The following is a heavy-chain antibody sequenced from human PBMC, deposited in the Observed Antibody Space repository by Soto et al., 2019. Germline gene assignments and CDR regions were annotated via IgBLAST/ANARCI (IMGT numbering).Heavy chain of an antibody. J-gene: IGHJ3*02. CDR1: GFTFSGYS. Sequence: GGSLRLSCAASGFTFSGYSMNWVRQAPGKGLEWVSSISSSSSYIYYADSVKGRFTISRDNAKNSLYLQMNSLRAEDTAVYYCATGVMLDDAFDIWGQGTMVTVSS. V-gene: IGHV3-21*01. CDR3: ATGVMLDDAFDI. CDR2: ISSSSSYI. D-gene: IGHD2-21*01.